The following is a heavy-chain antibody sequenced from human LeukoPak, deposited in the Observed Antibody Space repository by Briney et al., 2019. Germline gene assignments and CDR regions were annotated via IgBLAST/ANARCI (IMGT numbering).Heavy chain of an antibody. D-gene: IGHD1-26*01. V-gene: IGHV5-51*01. Sequence: GESLKISCKGSGYSFTSYWIGWVRQMPGKGLEWMGIIYPGDSDTRYSPSFQGQVTISADKSISTAYLQWSSLKASDTAMYYCVVSVGATPDAFDIWGQGAMVTVSS. CDR1: GYSFTSYW. CDR2: IYPGDSDT. J-gene: IGHJ3*02. CDR3: VVSVGATPDAFDI.